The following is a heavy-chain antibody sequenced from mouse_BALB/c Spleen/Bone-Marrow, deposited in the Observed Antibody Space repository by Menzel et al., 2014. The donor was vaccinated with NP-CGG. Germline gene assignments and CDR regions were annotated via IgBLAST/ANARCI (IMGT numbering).Heavy chain of an antibody. CDR3: ARDRAYGNWYFDV. J-gene: IGHJ1*01. CDR2: IGTGRGT. CDR1: GFSLKNYG. Sequence: VNLVDSGPGLVAPSQSLSIPCTVSGFSLKNYGVHWVRQPPGKGLEWLGVIGTGRGTNYNSALMSRLSISKDNSKSXVFLKINSLQTEDTAMYYCARDRAYGNWYFDVWGAGTPVTVSS. D-gene: IGHD2-1*01. V-gene: IGHV2-9*02.